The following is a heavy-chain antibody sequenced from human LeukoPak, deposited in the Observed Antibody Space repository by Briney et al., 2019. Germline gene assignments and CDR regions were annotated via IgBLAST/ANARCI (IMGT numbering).Heavy chain of an antibody. D-gene: IGHD3-10*01. CDR1: GTTLTNAW. CDR2: IKRKIEGGTT. Sequence: GGSLRLSCAASGTTLTNAWMSWVRQAPGKGLEWVGRIKRKIEGGTTDYAAPVKGRFTISRDDSKNTLYLQMNSLKSEDTALYYCTTKRGVATTEAHYYYFDYWGQGTLVTVSS. J-gene: IGHJ4*02. V-gene: IGHV3-15*01. CDR3: TTKRGVATTEAHYYYFDY.